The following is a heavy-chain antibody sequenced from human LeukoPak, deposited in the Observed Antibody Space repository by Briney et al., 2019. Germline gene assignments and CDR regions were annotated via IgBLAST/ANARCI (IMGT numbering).Heavy chain of an antibody. D-gene: IGHD5-24*01. Sequence: PGGSLRLSCAASGFTFSSYEMNWVRQAPGKGLEWVSYISSSGSTIYYAGSVKGRFTISRDNAKNSLYLQMNSLRAEDTAVYYCARDTSSGANLQFDYWGQGTLVTVSS. CDR3: ARDTSSGANLQFDY. CDR1: GFTFSSYE. V-gene: IGHV3-48*03. CDR2: ISSSGSTI. J-gene: IGHJ4*02.